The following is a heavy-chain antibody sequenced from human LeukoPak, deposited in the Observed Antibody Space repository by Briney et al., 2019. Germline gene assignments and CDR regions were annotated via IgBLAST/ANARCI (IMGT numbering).Heavy chain of an antibody. Sequence: SETLSLTCTVSGGSISSYYWSWIRQPPGKGLEWIGYIYYSGSTNYNPSLKSRVTISVDTSKNQFSLKLSSVTAADTAVYYCARDLSLSTGYPWRFDAFDIWGQGTMVTVSS. CDR3: ARDLSLSTGYPWRFDAFDI. V-gene: IGHV4-59*01. D-gene: IGHD3-9*01. J-gene: IGHJ3*02. CDR2: IYYSGST. CDR1: GGSISSYY.